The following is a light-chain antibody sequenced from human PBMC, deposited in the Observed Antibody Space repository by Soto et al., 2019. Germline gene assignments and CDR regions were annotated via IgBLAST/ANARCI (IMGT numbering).Light chain of an antibody. CDR1: QSLLHSNGYNY. J-gene: IGKJ5*01. Sequence: EIVMTQSPLSLPVTPGDPASISCRSSQSLLHSNGYNYLDWYLQKPGQSPQLLIYLGSNRASGVPDRFSGSGSGTEFTLRISSLQSEDFAVYYCQQYNNWPPITFGQGTRLEIK. CDR2: LGS. V-gene: IGKV2-28*01. CDR3: QQYNNWPPIT.